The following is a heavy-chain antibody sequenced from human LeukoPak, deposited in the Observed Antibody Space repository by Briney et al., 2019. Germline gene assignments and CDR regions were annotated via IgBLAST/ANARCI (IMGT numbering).Heavy chain of an antibody. V-gene: IGHV4-39*07. Sequence: ETLSLTCTVSGGSISSSSYYWSWIRQPPGKGLEWIGEINHSGSTNYNPSLKSRVTISVDTSKNQFSLKLSSVTAADTAVYYCARGHSSSVVSWGQGTLVTVSS. CDR1: GGSISSSSYY. J-gene: IGHJ4*02. CDR3: ARGHSSSVVS. CDR2: INHSGST. D-gene: IGHD6-13*01.